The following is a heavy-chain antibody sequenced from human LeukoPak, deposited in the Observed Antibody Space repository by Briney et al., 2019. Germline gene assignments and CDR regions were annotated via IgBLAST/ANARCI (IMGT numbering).Heavy chain of an antibody. CDR1: GFTFRSYG. D-gene: IGHD1-26*01. Sequence: GGSLRLSCAASGFTFRSYGMSWVRQAPGKGLEWVSSISGSGGSTYFADSVKGRFTISRDNSKNTLYLQMNSLRAEDTAVYYCAKDEYSGGYSDWGQGTMVTVSS. J-gene: IGHJ3*01. CDR3: AKDEYSGGYSD. CDR2: ISGSGGST. V-gene: IGHV3-23*01.